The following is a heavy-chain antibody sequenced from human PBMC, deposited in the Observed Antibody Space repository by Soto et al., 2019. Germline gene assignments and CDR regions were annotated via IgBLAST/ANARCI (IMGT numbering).Heavy chain of an antibody. J-gene: IGHJ3*02. Sequence: PSETLSLTCTVSGGSISSYYWSWIRQPPGKGLEWIGYIYYSGSTNYNPSLKSRVTISVDTSKNQFSLKLSSVTAADTAVYYCARVGGIGAFDIWGQGTMVTVSS. D-gene: IGHD2-15*01. CDR3: ARVGGIGAFDI. CDR1: GGSISSYY. CDR2: IYYSGST. V-gene: IGHV4-59*01.